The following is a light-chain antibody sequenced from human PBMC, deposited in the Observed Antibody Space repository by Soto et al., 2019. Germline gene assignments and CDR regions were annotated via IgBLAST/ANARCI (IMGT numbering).Light chain of an antibody. V-gene: IGKV4-1*01. CDR3: QQDYSSPQA. CDR2: WAS. J-gene: IGKJ1*01. CDR1: QSVLDNSDNRNY. Sequence: DILMTHSPYSFSVSLHARAILNCKASQSVLDNSDNRNYLALYQQKSGQPPRLIMYWASCRNSGVPDRFGGSGSGTDFTLTIRSLQAEGAAFYFCQQDYSSPQAFGQGTKVDIK.